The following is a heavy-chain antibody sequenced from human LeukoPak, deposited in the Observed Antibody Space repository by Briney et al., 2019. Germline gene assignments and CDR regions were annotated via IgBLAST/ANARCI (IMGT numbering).Heavy chain of an antibody. Sequence: GGSLRLSCAASGFTFSSYAMSWVRQAPGKGLEWVSTIPGSGGSTSYADSVKGRFTISRDNSKNTLYPQMNSLRAEDTAVYYCAKDLKAVLFVYFDYWGQGTLVTVSS. CDR3: AKDLKAVLFVYFDY. D-gene: IGHD3-16*01. V-gene: IGHV3-23*01. J-gene: IGHJ4*02. CDR1: GFTFSSYA. CDR2: IPGSGGST.